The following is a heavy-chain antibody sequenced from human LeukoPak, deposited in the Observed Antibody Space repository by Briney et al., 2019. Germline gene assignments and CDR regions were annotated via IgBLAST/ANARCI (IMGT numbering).Heavy chain of an antibody. V-gene: IGHV5-10-1*01. Sequence: GESLKISCQGSGYSFPTYWIGWVRQMPGKGLEWMGTMDPSDSYTNYSPSFQGHVTISADKSISTAYLQWSSLKASDIAMYYCARHILGGPAFDMWGQGTMVTVSS. D-gene: IGHD1-26*01. CDR3: ARHILGGPAFDM. CDR1: GYSFPTYW. J-gene: IGHJ3*02. CDR2: MDPSDSYT.